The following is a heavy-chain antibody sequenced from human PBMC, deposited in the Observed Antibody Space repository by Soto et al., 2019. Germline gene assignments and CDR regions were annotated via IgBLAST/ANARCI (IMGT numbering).Heavy chain of an antibody. J-gene: IGHJ4*02. CDR2: ITNRATGDTT. Sequence: EVQLVESGGGLVQSGGSLRLSCTASGFSVSDHFMDWVRQTPGKGLEWLGQITNRATGDTTFYAASVKGRFTVSKDESRNSLYLQMNSLKTEDTAVYYCASSITQTLTDWGQGTLVAVAS. D-gene: IGHD1-20*01. CDR3: ASSITQTLTD. CDR1: GFSVSDHF. V-gene: IGHV3-72*01.